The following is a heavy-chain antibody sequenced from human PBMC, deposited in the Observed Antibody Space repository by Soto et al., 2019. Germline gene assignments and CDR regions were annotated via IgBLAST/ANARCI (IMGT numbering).Heavy chain of an antibody. V-gene: IGHV1-18*01. J-gene: IGHJ4*02. CDR2: ISAYNGNT. Sequence: QVQLVQSGAEVKKPGASVKVSCKASGYTFTSYGISWVRQAPGQGLEWMGWISAYNGNTNYAQKLQGRVTMTTATSTTTANMQPRSLCSDDTALYYCALELGGWGDYWGQGTLVTVSS. D-gene: IGHD3-16*01. CDR1: GYTFTSYG. CDR3: ALELGGWGDY.